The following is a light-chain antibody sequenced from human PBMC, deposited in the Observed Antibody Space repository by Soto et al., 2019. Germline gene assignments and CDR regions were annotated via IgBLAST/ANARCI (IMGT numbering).Light chain of an antibody. CDR2: EVS. CDR1: SSDVGGYKY. Sequence: QSALTQPASVSGSPGQSITISCTGTSSDVGGYKYVSWYQHQSGKAPKLMIYEVSNRPSGVSNRFSGSKSGNTASLTISGLQAKDEADYYCSSYTSSNTLVFGGGTQLTVL. V-gene: IGLV2-14*01. J-gene: IGLJ7*01. CDR3: SSYTSSNTLV.